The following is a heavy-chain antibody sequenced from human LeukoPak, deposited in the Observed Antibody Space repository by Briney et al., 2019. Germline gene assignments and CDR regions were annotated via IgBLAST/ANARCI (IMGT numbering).Heavy chain of an antibody. J-gene: IGHJ5*02. CDR3: ARHGSGRSAWFDP. D-gene: IGHD1-26*01. V-gene: IGHV4-59*08. CDR1: GGSISSYY. CDR2: IYYSGST. Sequence: PSETLSLTCTVSGGSISSYYWSWIRQPPGKGLEWIGYIYYSGSTNDNPSLKSRVTISVDTSKNQFSLKVRSVTAADTAVYYCARHGSGRSAWFDPWGQGTLVTVSS.